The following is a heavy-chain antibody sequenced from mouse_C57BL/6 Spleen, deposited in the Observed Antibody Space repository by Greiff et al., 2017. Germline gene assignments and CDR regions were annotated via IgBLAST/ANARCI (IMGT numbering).Heavy chain of an antibody. CDR2: ISGGGGNT. CDR1: GFTFSSYT. J-gene: IGHJ1*03. V-gene: IGHV5-9*01. Sequence: DVQLVESGGGLVKPGGSLKLSCAASGFTFSSYTMSWVRQTPEKRLEWVATISGGGGNTYYPDNVKGRFTISRDNAKNTLYLQMSSLRSEDTALYYGARRFTTGGYIDVWGTGTTVTVSS. D-gene: IGHD1-1*01. CDR3: ARRFTTGGYIDV.